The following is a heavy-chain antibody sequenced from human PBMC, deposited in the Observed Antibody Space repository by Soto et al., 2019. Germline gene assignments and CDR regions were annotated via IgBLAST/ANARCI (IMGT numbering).Heavy chain of an antibody. CDR2: NIPNFDTP. D-gene: IGHD3-10*01. CDR1: GGSFNNYA. V-gene: IGHV1-69*01. Sequence: QVHLVQSGAEVKKPGSSVKVSCKTSGGSFNNYAVSWVRQAPGQGLEWLGGNIPNFDTPNYAQKFQDRVTIIAYESPSTVYMELRSLRSNDTAVYYCAVAMVREILIFESSGMHVWGQGTTVIVSS. J-gene: IGHJ6*02. CDR3: AVAMVREILIFESSGMHV.